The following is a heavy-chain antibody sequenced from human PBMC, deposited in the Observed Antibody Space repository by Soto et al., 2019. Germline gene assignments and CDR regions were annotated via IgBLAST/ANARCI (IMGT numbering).Heavy chain of an antibody. CDR2: TYYRSKWYN. V-gene: IGHV6-1*01. Sequence: QVQLQQSGPGLVKPSQTLTLTCAISGDSVSSNSAIWNWIRQSPSRCLEWLGRTYYRSKWYNNYAETLKGRININPHTSKNQFSLQLNSVTPEDTAVYYCSTWHLDYWGQGTLVTVSS. J-gene: IGHJ4*02. CDR3: STWHLDY. CDR1: GDSVSSNSAI.